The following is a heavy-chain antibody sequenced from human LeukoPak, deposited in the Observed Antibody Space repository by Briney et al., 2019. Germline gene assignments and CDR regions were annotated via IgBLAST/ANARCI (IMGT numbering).Heavy chain of an antibody. CDR1: GFTFSSYS. J-gene: IGHJ5*02. CDR3: ARAYYDSSGNNWFDP. V-gene: IGHV3-21*01. Sequence: GGSLRLSCAASGFTFSSYSMNWVRQAPGKGLEWVSSISSSSSYIYYADSVKGRFTISRDNAKNSLYLQMNSLRAEDTAVCYCARAYYDSSGNNWFDPWGQGTLVTVSS. CDR2: ISSSSSYI. D-gene: IGHD3-22*01.